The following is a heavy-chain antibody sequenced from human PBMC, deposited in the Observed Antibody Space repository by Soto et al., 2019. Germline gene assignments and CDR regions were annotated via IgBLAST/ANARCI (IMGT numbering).Heavy chain of an antibody. CDR1: GFTFSSYA. Sequence: EVQLLESGGGLVQPGGSLRLSCAASGFTFSSYAMSWVRQAPGKGLEWVSAISGSGGSTYYADSVKGRFTISRDNSKNTLYLQMNSLRAEDTAVYYCAKDLSGGTTVTTFFNYCYMDVWGKGTTVTVSS. CDR3: AKDLSGGTTVTTFFNYCYMDV. CDR2: ISGSGGST. V-gene: IGHV3-23*01. D-gene: IGHD4-17*01. J-gene: IGHJ6*03.